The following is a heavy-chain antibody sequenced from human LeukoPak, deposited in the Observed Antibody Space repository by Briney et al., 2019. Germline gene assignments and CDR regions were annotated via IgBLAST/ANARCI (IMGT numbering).Heavy chain of an antibody. CDR2: MNPNSGNI. V-gene: IGHV1-8*03. CDR3: ARGSVAGLVTWFDP. J-gene: IGHJ5*02. CDR1: GYTFTSYD. Sequence: ASVKVSCKASGYTFTSYDINWVRQATGQGLEWMGWMNPNSGNIGYAQKFQGRVTITRNTSISTAYVELSSLRSEDTAVYYCARGSVAGLVTWFDPWGQGTLVTVSS. D-gene: IGHD6-19*01.